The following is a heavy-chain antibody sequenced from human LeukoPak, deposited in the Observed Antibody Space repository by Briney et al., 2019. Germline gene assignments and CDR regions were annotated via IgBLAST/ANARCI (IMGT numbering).Heavy chain of an antibody. D-gene: IGHD3-22*01. J-gene: IGHJ4*02. CDR1: GFTFSSYG. V-gene: IGHV3-30*18. Sequence: PGRSLRLSCAASGFTFSSYGMHWVRQAPGNGLEWVAVISYDGSNKYYADSVKGRFTISRDNSKNTLYLQMNSLRAEDTAVYYCAKDPYYYDSSGYLDWGQGTLVTVSS. CDR3: AKDPYYYDSSGYLD. CDR2: ISYDGSNK.